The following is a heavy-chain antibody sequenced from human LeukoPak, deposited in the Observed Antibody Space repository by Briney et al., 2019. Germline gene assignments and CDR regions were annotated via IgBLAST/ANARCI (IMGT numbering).Heavy chain of an antibody. CDR1: GGSTSSSNYY. CDR2: IYYSGNT. J-gene: IGHJ5*02. CDR3: ARHAYYDFVTGLFDP. Sequence: SETLSLTCTVSGGSTSSSNYYWGWIRQPPGKGLEWIGSIYYSGNTYYNPSLKSRVTISVDTSKNHFSLNLKSVTAADTAMYYCARHAYYDFVTGLFDPWGQGTLVTVSS. V-gene: IGHV4-39*01. D-gene: IGHD3-3*01.